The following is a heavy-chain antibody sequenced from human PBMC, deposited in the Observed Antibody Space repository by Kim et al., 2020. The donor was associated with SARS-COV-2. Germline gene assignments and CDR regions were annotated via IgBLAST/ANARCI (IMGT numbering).Heavy chain of an antibody. J-gene: IGHJ4*02. CDR1: GYTFSSHD. CDR2: MNPNSGNT. D-gene: IGHD3-10*01. Sequence: ASVKVSCKASGYTFSSHDFSWVRQATGQGLEWMGWMNPNSGNTGYAQKFQGRVTMTRDTSITTAYMELRSLRSEDTAVYYCVRVITSGTDYYYFDYWGQGTLVTVSS. V-gene: IGHV1-8*01. CDR3: VRVITSGTDYYYFDY.